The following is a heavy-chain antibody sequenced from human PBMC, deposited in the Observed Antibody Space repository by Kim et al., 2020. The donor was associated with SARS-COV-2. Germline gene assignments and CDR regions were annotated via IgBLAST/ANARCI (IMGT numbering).Heavy chain of an antibody. CDR2: IIPNSGGT. D-gene: IGHD1-1*01. CDR1: GYTFTAYY. J-gene: IGHJ2*01. V-gene: IGHV1-2*05. Sequence: ASVKVSCKASGYTFTAYYIHWVRQAPGLGLEWMGRIIPNSGGTDYAQRFQGRVTMTRDTSISTAHMEPSRLRYEVTGVYYCARVYATGRHWYFDLWGRGT. CDR3: ARVYATGRHWYFDL.